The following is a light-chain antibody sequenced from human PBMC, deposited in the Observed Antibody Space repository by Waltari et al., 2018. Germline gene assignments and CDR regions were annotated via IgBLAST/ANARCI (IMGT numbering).Light chain of an antibody. CDR1: QNLLYNSNHRNF. J-gene: IGKJ2*01. CDR2: WAS. V-gene: IGKV4-1*01. Sequence: DIVMTQSPHSLAVSLGERATIHCKSSQNLLYNSNHRNFLAWYQQKPGQPPKLLFYWASTRESGVPDRFSGSGSGTDFTLTISSLQAEDVAVYYCQQYYSSPYTFGQGTKLEIK. CDR3: QQYYSSPYT.